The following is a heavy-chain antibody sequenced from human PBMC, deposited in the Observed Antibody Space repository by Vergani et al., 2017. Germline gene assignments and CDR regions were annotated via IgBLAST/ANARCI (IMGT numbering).Heavy chain of an antibody. D-gene: IGHD3-16*01. J-gene: IGHJ5*02. Sequence: QVQLQESGPGLVKPSETLSLTCTVSGGSVSSGSYYWSWIRQPPGKGLEWIGYIYYSGSTNYNPSLKSRVTISVDTSKNQFSLKLSSVTAADTAVYYCARVAWGVGYVRDNWFDPWGQGTLVTVSS. CDR3: ARVAWGVGYVRDNWFDP. V-gene: IGHV4-61*01. CDR1: GGSVSSGSYY. CDR2: IYYSGST.